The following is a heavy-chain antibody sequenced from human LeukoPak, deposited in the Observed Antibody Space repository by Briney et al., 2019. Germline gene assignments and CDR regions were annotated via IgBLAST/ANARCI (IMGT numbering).Heavy chain of an antibody. V-gene: IGHV1-2*06. CDR1: GYTFIDYY. Sequence: ASVKVSCKVSGYTFIDYYMHWVRQAPGQGLEWMGRINPNSGGTNYAQKFQGRVTMTRDTSISTAYMELSRLRSDDTAVYYCARDHVLLWFGDTYYFDYWGQGTLVTVSS. J-gene: IGHJ4*02. CDR3: ARDHVLLWFGDTYYFDY. D-gene: IGHD3-10*01. CDR2: INPNSGGT.